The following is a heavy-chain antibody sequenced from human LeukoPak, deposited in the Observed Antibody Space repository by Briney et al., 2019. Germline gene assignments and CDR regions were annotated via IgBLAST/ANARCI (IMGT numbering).Heavy chain of an antibody. D-gene: IGHD3-22*01. J-gene: IGHJ4*02. Sequence: SETLSLTCTVSGDSISNYFWNWIRQPPGKGLEWIAYIYYSGSTNYNPSLKSRATISVDTSKNQFSLKLSSVTAADTAVYYCARGGTYYYDSSGYYLIWGQGTMVTVSS. V-gene: IGHV4-59*01. CDR2: IYYSGST. CDR3: ARGGTYYYDSSGYYLI. CDR1: GDSISNYF.